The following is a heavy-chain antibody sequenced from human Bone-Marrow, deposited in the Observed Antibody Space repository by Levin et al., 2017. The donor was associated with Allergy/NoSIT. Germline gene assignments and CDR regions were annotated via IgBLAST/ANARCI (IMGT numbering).Heavy chain of an antibody. CDR2: ISAYTGNT. CDR3: ARDFPAFCSSTCDYLDS. J-gene: IGHJ4*02. CDR1: GYTFTNYP. V-gene: IGHV1-18*01. D-gene: IGHD2-2*01. Sequence: GESLKISCKASGYTFTNYPVTWVRQAPGQGLEWLGWISAYTGNTNYAPQLQGRVIMTTDPSTSTAYMELRSLRFDDTAVYYCARDFPAFCSSTCDYLDSWGQGTLVTVSS.